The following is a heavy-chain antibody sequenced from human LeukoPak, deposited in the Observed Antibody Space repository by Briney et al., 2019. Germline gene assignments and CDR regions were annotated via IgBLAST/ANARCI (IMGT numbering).Heavy chain of an antibody. D-gene: IGHD2-2*01. Sequence: ASVKVSCKASGYTFTSYDINWVRQATGQGLEWMGWMNPNSGNTGYAQKFQGRVTMTRNTSISTAYMELSSPRSEDTAVYYCARDIVVVPAAIAHYHYYGMDVWGQGTTVTVSS. CDR3: ARDIVVVPAAIAHYHYYGMDV. J-gene: IGHJ6*02. V-gene: IGHV1-8*01. CDR1: GYTFTSYD. CDR2: MNPNSGNT.